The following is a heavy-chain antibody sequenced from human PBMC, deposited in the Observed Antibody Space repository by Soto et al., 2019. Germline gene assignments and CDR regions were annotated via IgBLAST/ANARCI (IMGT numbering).Heavy chain of an antibody. D-gene: IGHD7-27*01. J-gene: IGHJ6*02. V-gene: IGHV1-24*01. Sequence: QVQLVQSGAEVKKPGASVKVSCKVSGYTLTELSMHWVRQAPGKGLEWMGGFDPEDGETIYAQKFQGRVTMTEETSTDTAYMELSSLRSEDTAVYYCATDSWGENMDVWGQGTTVTVSS. CDR2: FDPEDGET. CDR3: ATDSWGENMDV. CDR1: GYTLTELS.